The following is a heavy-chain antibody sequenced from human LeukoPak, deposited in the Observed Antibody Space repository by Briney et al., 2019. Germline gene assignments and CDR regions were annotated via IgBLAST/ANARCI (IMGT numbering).Heavy chain of an antibody. D-gene: IGHD3-22*01. CDR2: ITSSSSYT. J-gene: IGHJ6*03. CDR3: ARAYDSSGYCSHYYYMDV. V-gene: IGHV3-21*01. Sequence: GGSLRLSYAAPGITFSNYNMNWVRQAPGKGLEWISSITSSSSYTFYADSVKGRFTISRDNAKNTLYLQMNSLRAEDTAVYYCARAYDSSGYCSHYYYMDVWGKGTTVTVSS. CDR1: GITFSNYN.